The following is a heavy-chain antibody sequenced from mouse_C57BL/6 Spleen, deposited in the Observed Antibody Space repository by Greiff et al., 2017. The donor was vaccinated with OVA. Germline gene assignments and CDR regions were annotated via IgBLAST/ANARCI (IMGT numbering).Heavy chain of an antibody. Sequence: VQLQQSGAELVRPGASVKLSCTASGFNIKDDYMHWVKQRPEQGLEWIGWIDPENGDTEYASKFQGKATITADTSSNTAYLQLSSLTSEDTAFYYCTVPLRGDYWGQGTTLTVSS. CDR1: GFNIKDDY. CDR2: IDPENGDT. D-gene: IGHD2-12*01. J-gene: IGHJ2*01. CDR3: TVPLRGDY. V-gene: IGHV14-4*01.